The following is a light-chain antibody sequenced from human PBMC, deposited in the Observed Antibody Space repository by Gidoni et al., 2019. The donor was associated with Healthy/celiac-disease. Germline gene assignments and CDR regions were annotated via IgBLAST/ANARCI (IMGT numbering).Light chain of an antibody. CDR1: QSISSW. CDR2: DAS. Sequence: DIQMTQSPSTLSASVGDRVTITCRASQSISSWLAWYQQKPGKAPKLLIYDASSLESGVPSMFSGSGSGTEFTLTISSLQPDDFATYYCQQYNSYPRPFGQGTKVEIK. CDR3: QQYNSYPRP. V-gene: IGKV1-5*01. J-gene: IGKJ1*01.